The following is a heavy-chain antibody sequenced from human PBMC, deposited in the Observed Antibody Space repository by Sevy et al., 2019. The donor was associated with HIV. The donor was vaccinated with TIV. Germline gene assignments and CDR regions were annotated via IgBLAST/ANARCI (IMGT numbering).Heavy chain of an antibody. CDR3: ARGPKPLRSDYGDYRGVGYYFDS. Sequence: SETLSLTCAVYGESFSNYYWSWIRLSPGKGLESIGEIDHSGRSDYNPSLKGRVTMSVDTSKNQFSLRLTSVTAADTALYYCARGPKPLRSDYGDYRGVGYYFDSWGQGTLVTVSS. D-gene: IGHD4-17*01. J-gene: IGHJ4*02. CDR2: IDHSGRS. CDR1: GESFSNYY. V-gene: IGHV4-34*01.